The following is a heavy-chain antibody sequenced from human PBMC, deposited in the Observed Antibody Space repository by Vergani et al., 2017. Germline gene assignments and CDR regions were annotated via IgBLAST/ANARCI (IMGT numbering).Heavy chain of an antibody. V-gene: IGHV1-8*01. D-gene: IGHD3-3*01. CDR1: GYTFTSYD. Sequence: QVQLVQSGAAVKKPGASVKVSCTASGYTFTSYDINWVRQATGQGLEWMGWMNPNSGNTGYAQKFQGRVTMTRNTSISTAYMELSSLRSEDTAVYYCARVQLRFLEWLKDGMDVWGQGTTVTVSS. J-gene: IGHJ6*02. CDR2: MNPNSGNT. CDR3: ARVQLRFLEWLKDGMDV.